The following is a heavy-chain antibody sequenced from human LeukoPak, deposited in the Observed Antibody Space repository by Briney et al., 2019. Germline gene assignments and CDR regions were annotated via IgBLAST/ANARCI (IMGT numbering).Heavy chain of an antibody. D-gene: IGHD3-16*01. CDR1: GFTFSNYA. CDR2: ISSNGGST. Sequence: GGSLRLSCAASGFTFSNYAMHWVRQAPGKRLEYVSAISSNGGSTYYANSVKGRFTISRDKSKNTVYLKMGSLTAEAMAVYYCARETRRGDAFDIWGQGTMVTVSS. J-gene: IGHJ3*02. CDR3: ARETRRGDAFDI. V-gene: IGHV3-64*01.